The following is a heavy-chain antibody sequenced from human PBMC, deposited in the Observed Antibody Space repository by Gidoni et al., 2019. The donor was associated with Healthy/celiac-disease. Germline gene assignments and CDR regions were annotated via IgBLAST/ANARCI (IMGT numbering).Heavy chain of an antibody. CDR1: GYTFTGYY. CDR3: ARGNKRRGIVVVPAAKSGYYYMDV. Sequence: QVQLVQSGAEVKKPGASVKVSCKASGYTFTGYYMHWVRQAPGQGLEWMGWINPNSGGTNYAQKFQGRVTMTRDTSISTAYMELSRLRSDDTAVYYCARGNKRRGIVVVPAAKSGYYYMDVWGKGTTVTVSS. J-gene: IGHJ6*03. CDR2: INPNSGGT. D-gene: IGHD2-2*01. V-gene: IGHV1-2*02.